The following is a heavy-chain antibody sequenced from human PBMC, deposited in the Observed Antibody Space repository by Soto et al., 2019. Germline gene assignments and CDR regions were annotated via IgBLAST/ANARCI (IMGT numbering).Heavy chain of an antibody. CDR3: ARGLISGSHYSGGWYYFDS. CDR1: GGSFSGYY. CDR2: INHSGST. Sequence: PSETLSLTCAVYGGSFSGYYWTWIRQPPGTGLEWIGEINHSGSTNYNPSLKSRVTISVDTSKNQFSLKLTSVTAADTAVYYCARGLISGSHYSGGWYYFDSWGQGTRVTVSS. J-gene: IGHJ4*02. D-gene: IGHD1-26*01. V-gene: IGHV4-34*01.